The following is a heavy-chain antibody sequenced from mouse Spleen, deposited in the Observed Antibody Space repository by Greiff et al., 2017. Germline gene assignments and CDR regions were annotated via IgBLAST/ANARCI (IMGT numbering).Heavy chain of an antibody. V-gene: IGHV1-7*01. Sequence: QVQLQQSGAELAKPGASVKLSCKASGYTFTSYWMHWVKQRPGQGLEWIGYINPSSGYTKYNQKFKDKATLTADKSSSTAYMQLSSLTYEDSAVYYCAKVFITTVVDYYAMDYWGQGTSVTVSS. CDR2: INPSSGYT. D-gene: IGHD1-1*01. J-gene: IGHJ4*01. CDR3: AKVFITTVVDYYAMDY. CDR1: GYTFTSYW.